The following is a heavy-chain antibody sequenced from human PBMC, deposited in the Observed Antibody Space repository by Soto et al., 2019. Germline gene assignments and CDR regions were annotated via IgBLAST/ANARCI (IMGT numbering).Heavy chain of an antibody. Sequence: EVQLVESGGGLVKPGGSLRLSCAASGFTFSSYSMNWVRQAPGKGLEWVSSISSSSSYIYYADSVKGRFTISRDNAKNSLYLQMNSLRAEDTAVYYCARDIAYCSGGSCYYYYYYMDVWDKGTTVTVSS. CDR3: ARDIAYCSGGSCYYYYYYMDV. CDR1: GFTFSSYS. D-gene: IGHD2-15*01. J-gene: IGHJ6*03. CDR2: ISSSSSYI. V-gene: IGHV3-21*01.